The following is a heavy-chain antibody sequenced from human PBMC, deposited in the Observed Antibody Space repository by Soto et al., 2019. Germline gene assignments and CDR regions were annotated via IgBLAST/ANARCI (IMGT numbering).Heavy chain of an antibody. CDR3: TRDRESLVAGYYYGMDV. D-gene: IGHD2-15*01. CDR2: IRSKAYGGTT. V-gene: IGHV3-49*03. J-gene: IGHJ6*02. Sequence: PGGSLRLSCTASGFTFGDYAMSWFRQAPGKGLEWVGFIRSKAYGGTTEYAASVKGRFTISRDDSKSIAYLQMNSLKTEDTAVYYCTRDRESLVAGYYYGMDVWGQGTTVTVSS. CDR1: GFTFGDYA.